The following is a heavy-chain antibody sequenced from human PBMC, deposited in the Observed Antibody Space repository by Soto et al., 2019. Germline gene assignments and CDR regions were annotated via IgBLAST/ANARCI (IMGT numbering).Heavy chain of an antibody. Sequence: QVQLQQWGAGLLKPSETLSLTCAVYGGSFSGYYWSWIRQPPGKGLEWIGEINHVGGTNYNPSLKSRLTISVDTSKNQFSLKVNSVTAADTAVYYCAIGQKGYSSGWDVDWCQGTPVTVSS. V-gene: IGHV4-34*01. J-gene: IGHJ4*02. CDR2: INHVGGT. CDR1: GGSFSGYY. D-gene: IGHD6-25*01. CDR3: AIGQKGYSSGWDVD.